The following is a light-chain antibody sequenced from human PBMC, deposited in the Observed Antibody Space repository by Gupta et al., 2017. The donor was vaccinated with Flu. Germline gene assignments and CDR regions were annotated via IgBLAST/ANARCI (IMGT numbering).Light chain of an antibody. V-gene: IGLV1-44*01. CDR2: SDN. CDR1: SSNIGSNT. J-gene: IGLJ3*02. Sequence: VTISCSGSSSNIGSNTVSWYQKLPRTAPKGRIESDNQRPSGVPDRVAGSKSDTSASRAIRGLQSEDEAEDDCAYWADSLNGGVFGGGTKLIVL. CDR3: AYWADSLNGGV.